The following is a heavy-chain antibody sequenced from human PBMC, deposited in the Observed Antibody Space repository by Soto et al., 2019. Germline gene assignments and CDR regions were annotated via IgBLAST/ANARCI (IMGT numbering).Heavy chain of an antibody. CDR3: AKSMVRGVTNWFDP. Sequence: GGSLRLSCAASGFTFSSYGMHWVRQAPGKGLEWVAVISYDGSNKYYADTVKGRFTISRDNSKNSLYLQMNSLRAEDTAVYYCAKSMVRGVTNWFDPWGQGTLVTVSS. J-gene: IGHJ5*02. CDR2: ISYDGSNK. CDR1: GFTFSSYG. V-gene: IGHV3-30*18. D-gene: IGHD3-10*01.